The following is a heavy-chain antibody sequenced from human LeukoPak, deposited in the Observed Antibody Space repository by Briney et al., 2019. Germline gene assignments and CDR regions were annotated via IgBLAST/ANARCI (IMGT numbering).Heavy chain of an antibody. V-gene: IGHV4-4*02. Sequence: SETLSLTCTVSGGSISSSKWWSWVRQSPVKGLEWIGEIYLYGTTNYNPSFTSRVTMSVDRSRNQFSLKLTSVTAADTAVYYCARPKGEQQGRDYYFNGLDVWGPGTTVIVSS. CDR3: ARPKGEQQGRDYYFNGLDV. CDR1: GGSISSSKW. J-gene: IGHJ6*02. D-gene: IGHD1/OR15-1a*01. CDR2: IYLYGTT.